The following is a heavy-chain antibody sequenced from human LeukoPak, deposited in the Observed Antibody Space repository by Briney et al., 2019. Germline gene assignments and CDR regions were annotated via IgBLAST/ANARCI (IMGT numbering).Heavy chain of an antibody. J-gene: IGHJ5*02. Sequence: ASVKVSCKASGYTFTGYYMHWVRQAPGQGLEWMGRINPNSGGTNYAQKFQGRVTKTRDTSISTAYMELSRLRSDDTAVYYCARVHCSSTSCYLNWFDPWGQGTLVTVSS. D-gene: IGHD2-2*01. CDR3: ARVHCSSTSCYLNWFDP. CDR2: INPNSGGT. CDR1: GYTFTGYY. V-gene: IGHV1-2*06.